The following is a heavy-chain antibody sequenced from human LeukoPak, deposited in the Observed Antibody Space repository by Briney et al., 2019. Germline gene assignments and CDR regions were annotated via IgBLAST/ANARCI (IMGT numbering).Heavy chain of an antibody. J-gene: IGHJ6*03. CDR3: ARGDRASSSIYYFYMDV. D-gene: IGHD6-6*01. Sequence: GGSLRLSCAASGFTFSSYWMHWVRQAPGKGLLWVSRINSDGSSTSYADSVKGRFTISRDNAKNTLYLQMNSLRAEDTAVYFSARGDRASSSIYYFYMDVWGKGTTVTVSS. CDR2: INSDGSST. V-gene: IGHV3-74*01. CDR1: GFTFSSYW.